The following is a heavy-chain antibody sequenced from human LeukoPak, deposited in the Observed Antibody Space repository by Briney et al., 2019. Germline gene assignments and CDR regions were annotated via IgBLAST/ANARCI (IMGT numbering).Heavy chain of an antibody. V-gene: IGHV3-23*01. D-gene: IGHD2-21*01. Sequence: QPGGSLRLSCAASGFTFSNYAMSWVRQAPGKGLEWVSAISGSGGSTYYADSVKGRFTISRDNSKNTLYLQMNSLRGEDTAIYYCAKDAARRHMEGWFDPWGQGTLVTVS. J-gene: IGHJ5*02. CDR2: ISGSGGST. CDR3: AKDAARRHMEGWFDP. CDR1: GFTFSNYA.